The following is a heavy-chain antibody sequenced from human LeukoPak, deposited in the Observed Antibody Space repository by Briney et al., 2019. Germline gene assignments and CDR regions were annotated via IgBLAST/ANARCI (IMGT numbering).Heavy chain of an antibody. Sequence: GGSLRLSCAASGFTFSSYAMHWVRQAPGKGLEWVAVISYDGSNKYYADSVKGRFTISRDNSKNTLYLQMNSLRAEDTAVYYCASPYSGSYYYYYGMDVWDQGTTVTVSS. CDR2: ISYDGSNK. CDR3: ASPYSGSYYYYYGMDV. D-gene: IGHD1-26*01. CDR1: GFTFSSYA. V-gene: IGHV3-30-3*01. J-gene: IGHJ6*02.